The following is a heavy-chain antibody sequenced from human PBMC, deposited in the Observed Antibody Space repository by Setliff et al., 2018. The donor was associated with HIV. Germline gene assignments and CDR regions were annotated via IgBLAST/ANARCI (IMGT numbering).Heavy chain of an antibody. CDR3: ARVDDFWSGPNTAGYMDV. CDR2: IVPILGIT. J-gene: IGHJ6*03. Sequence: SVKVSCKTSGGTFSNYDFTWVRQAPGQGLEWMGRIVPILGITNYAQGFQGRVTIIADKSTSTAYMELNSLTSEDTAMYYCARVDDFWSGPNTAGYMDVWGKGPRSPSP. V-gene: IGHV1-69*04. CDR1: GGTFSNYD. D-gene: IGHD3-3*01.